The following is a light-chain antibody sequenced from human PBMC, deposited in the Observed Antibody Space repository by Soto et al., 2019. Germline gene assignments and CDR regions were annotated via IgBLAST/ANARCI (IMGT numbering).Light chain of an antibody. J-gene: IGKJ2*01. CDR2: GAS. CDR3: QQSNNWPYT. V-gene: IGKV3-15*01. CDR1: QSVSDN. Sequence: EIVMTQSPATLSVSPGERATLSCRARQSVSDNLAWYQKKPGQAPRLLIYGASTRATGIPARFSGSGSGTEFTLTISSLQSEDFAIYYCQQSNNWPYTFGQGTKVDIK.